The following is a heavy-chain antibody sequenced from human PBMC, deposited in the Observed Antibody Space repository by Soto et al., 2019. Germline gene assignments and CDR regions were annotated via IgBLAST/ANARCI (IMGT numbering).Heavy chain of an antibody. V-gene: IGHV3-48*02. J-gene: IGHJ4*02. CDR3: AREDTLGVRSFDY. CDR2: ISSGSKTI. CDR1: GFTFSGYS. D-gene: IGHD3-10*01. Sequence: PGGSLRLSCAAPGFTFSGYSVNWVRQAPGKGLEWVSYISSGSKTIYYAESVKGRFTVSRDNARNSQYLQMNSLRDEDTAVYYCAREDTLGVRSFDYWGQGTLVTVSS.